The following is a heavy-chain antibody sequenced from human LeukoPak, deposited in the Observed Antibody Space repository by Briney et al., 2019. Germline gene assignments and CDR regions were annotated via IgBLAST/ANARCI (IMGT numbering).Heavy chain of an antibody. J-gene: IGHJ6*02. CDR2: IDKDVRKT. Sequence: GGSLRLSCAASGFTLGAFAMHWVRQAPGKGLEWGSLIDKDVRKTYYAHSVKGRFTISRDNSKNSLYLQITSLRTANTALYYCATWAFYHSLDVWGQGATVTVSS. CDR1: GFTLGAFA. D-gene: IGHD1-26*01. V-gene: IGHV3-43*02. CDR3: ATWAFYHSLDV.